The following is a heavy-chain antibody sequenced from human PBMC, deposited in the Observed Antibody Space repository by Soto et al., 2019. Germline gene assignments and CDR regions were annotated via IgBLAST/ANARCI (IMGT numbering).Heavy chain of an antibody. J-gene: IGHJ4*02. V-gene: IGHV1-69*13. Sequence: ASVKVSCKASGGTFSSYAISWVRQAPGQGLEWMGGIIPIFGTANYAQKFQGRVTITADESTSTAYMELSSLRSEDTAVYYCASNAYYYASSGYYYFDYWGQGTLVTVSS. CDR3: ASNAYYYASSGYYYFDY. CDR1: GGTFSSYA. D-gene: IGHD3-22*01. CDR2: IIPIFGTA.